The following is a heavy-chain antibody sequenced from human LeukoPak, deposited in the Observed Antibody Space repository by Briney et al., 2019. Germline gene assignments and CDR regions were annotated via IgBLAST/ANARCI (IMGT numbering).Heavy chain of an antibody. CDR1: GFTFSSYA. V-gene: IGHV3-30-3*01. Sequence: GGSLRLSCAASGFTFSSYAMHWVRQAPGKGLEWVAVISYDGSNKYYADSVKGRFTISRDNSKNTLYLQMNSLRAEDTAVYYCARGSPHRYYDFWSGYSFDYWGQGTLVTVSS. CDR2: ISYDGSNK. J-gene: IGHJ4*02. D-gene: IGHD3-3*01. CDR3: ARGSPHRYYDFWSGYSFDY.